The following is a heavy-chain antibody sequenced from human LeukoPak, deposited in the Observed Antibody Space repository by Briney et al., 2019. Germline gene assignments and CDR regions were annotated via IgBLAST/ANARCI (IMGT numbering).Heavy chain of an antibody. CDR1: GYTFTKYF. D-gene: IGHD3-3*01. J-gene: IGHJ6*03. CDR3: ARDIERFLEWTTRGYYYYMDV. CDR2: IIPIFGTA. Sequence: GASVKASCKASGYTFTKYFIHWVQQAPGQGLEWMGGIIPIFGTANYAQKFQGRVTITADESTSTAYMELSSLRSEDTAVYYCARDIERFLEWTTRGYYYYMDVWGKGTTVTVSS. V-gene: IGHV1-69*13.